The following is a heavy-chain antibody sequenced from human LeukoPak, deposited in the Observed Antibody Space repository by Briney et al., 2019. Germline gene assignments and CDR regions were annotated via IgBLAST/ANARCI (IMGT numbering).Heavy chain of an antibody. CDR3: ARDRGDYDFWSGYTTNWFDP. CDR1: GGSFSGYY. CDR2: INHSGST. Sequence: SETLSLTCAVYGGSFSGYYWSWIRQPPGKGLEWIGEINHSGSTNYNPSLKSRVTISVDTSKNQFSLKLSSVTAADTAVYYCARDRGDYDFWSGYTTNWFDPWGQGTLVTVSS. J-gene: IGHJ5*02. D-gene: IGHD3-3*01. V-gene: IGHV4-34*01.